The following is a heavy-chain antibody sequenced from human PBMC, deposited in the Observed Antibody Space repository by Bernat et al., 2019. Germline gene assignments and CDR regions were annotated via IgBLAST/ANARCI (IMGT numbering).Heavy chain of an antibody. J-gene: IGHJ5*02. CDR3: ARGGTADLTP. V-gene: IGHV4-39*01. D-gene: IGHD2-21*02. CDR1: GGSISRGSYY. Sequence: QLQLQESGPGLVKPSETLTLTCAVSGGSISRGSYYWGWIRQPPGKGLEWIGSFYSTGSTYDNPSLKSRVTISVDTSRNQFSLKVTSVTAADTAVYYCARGGTADLTPWGLGTLVTVSS. CDR2: FYSTGST.